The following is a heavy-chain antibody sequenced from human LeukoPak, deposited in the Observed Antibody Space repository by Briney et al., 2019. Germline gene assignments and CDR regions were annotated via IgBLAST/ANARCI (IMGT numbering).Heavy chain of an antibody. D-gene: IGHD3-22*01. CDR1: GFTFSSYS. V-gene: IGHV3-21*01. CDR2: ISSSSSYI. J-gene: IGHJ6*02. Sequence: PGGSLRLSCAVSGFTFSSYSMNWVRQAPGKGLEWVSSISSSSSYIYYADSVKGRFTISRDNAKNSLYLQMNSLRAEDTAVYYCAKDLYDSSGYYYGYYGMDVWGQGTTVTVSS. CDR3: AKDLYDSSGYYYGYYGMDV.